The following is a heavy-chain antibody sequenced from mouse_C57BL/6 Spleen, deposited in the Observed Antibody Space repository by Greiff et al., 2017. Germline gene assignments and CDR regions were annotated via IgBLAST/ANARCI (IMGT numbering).Heavy chain of an antibody. CDR1: GFTFSDFY. Sequence: EVKLMESGGGLVQSGRSLRLSCATSGFTFSDFYMEWVRQAPGKGLEWIAASRNKANDYTTEYSASVKGRFIVSRDTSQSILYLQMNALRAEDTAIYYCARDEVMDYWGQGTSVTVSS. J-gene: IGHJ4*01. CDR3: ARDEVMDY. CDR2: SRNKANDYTT. V-gene: IGHV7-1*01.